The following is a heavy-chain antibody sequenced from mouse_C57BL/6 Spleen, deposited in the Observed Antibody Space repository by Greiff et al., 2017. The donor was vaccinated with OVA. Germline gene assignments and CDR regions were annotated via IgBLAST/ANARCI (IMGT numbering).Heavy chain of an antibody. CDR3: ARGDYDGVFDY. D-gene: IGHD2-4*01. V-gene: IGHV1-82*01. Sequence: VQLQQSGPELVKPGASVKISCKASGYAFSSSWMNWVKQRPGKGLEWIGRIYPGDGDTNYNGKFKGKATLTADKSSSTAYMQLSSLTSEDSAVYFCARGDYDGVFDYWGQGTTLTVSS. CDR1: GYAFSSSW. CDR2: IYPGDGDT. J-gene: IGHJ2*01.